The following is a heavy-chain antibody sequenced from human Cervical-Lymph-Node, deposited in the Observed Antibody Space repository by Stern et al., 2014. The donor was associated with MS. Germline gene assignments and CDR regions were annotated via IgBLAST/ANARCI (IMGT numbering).Heavy chain of an antibody. CDR3: ARAPDGSFSAYYYGLDV. CDR1: GYTFTSYG. CDR2: ISVYNGNT. D-gene: IGHD1-26*01. Sequence: QVQLLQPGAEVKKPGASVTVSCKASGYTFTSYGITWVRQAPGQGLEWMGWISVYNGNTNYAQKLQGRVTMTTDASTTTAYMDLRSLRSDDTAVYYCARAPDGSFSAYYYGLDVWGQGTTVTVSS. J-gene: IGHJ6*02. V-gene: IGHV1-18*01.